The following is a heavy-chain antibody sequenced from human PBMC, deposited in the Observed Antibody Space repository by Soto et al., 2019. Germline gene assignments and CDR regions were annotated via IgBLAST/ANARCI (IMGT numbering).Heavy chain of an antibody. V-gene: IGHV1-3*01. CDR2: INPDNGNT. D-gene: IGHD2-15*01. J-gene: IGHJ5*01. CDR3: ARGIATGQLDP. CDR1: GYTFTRYT. Sequence: ASVKVSCKASGYTFTRYTKNWVRQAPGQRLEWMGWINPDNGNTKSSQKFQERVIITRDTSASTAYMDLSSLRSEDTAVYYCARGIATGQLDPWGQGTLVTDSS.